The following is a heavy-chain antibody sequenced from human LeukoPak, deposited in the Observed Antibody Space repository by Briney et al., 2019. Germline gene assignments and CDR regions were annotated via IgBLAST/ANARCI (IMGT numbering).Heavy chain of an antibody. D-gene: IGHD3-22*01. CDR1: GFTFSSYA. Sequence: GGSLRLSCAASGFTFSSYAMSWVRQAPGKGLEWVSAISGSGGSTYYADSVKGRFTISRDNSKNTLYLQMNSLRAEDTAVYYCAKDPAYYYDSSGHFQHWGQGTLVTVSS. CDR3: AKDPAYYYDSSGHFQH. J-gene: IGHJ1*01. V-gene: IGHV3-23*01. CDR2: ISGSGGST.